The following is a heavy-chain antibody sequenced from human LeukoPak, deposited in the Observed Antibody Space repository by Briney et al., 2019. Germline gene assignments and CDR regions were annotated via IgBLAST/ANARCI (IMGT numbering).Heavy chain of an antibody. V-gene: IGHV1-8*01. D-gene: IGHD1-26*01. CDR2: MNPNSGNT. Sequence: ASVKVSCKASGYTFISYDINWVRQATGQGLEWMGWMNPNSGNTDYAQKFQGRVTMTRSTSISTAYMELSSLRSEDTAVYYCASSQQYIGTYYSSRDDAFDIWGQGTMVTVSS. CDR3: ASSQQYIGTYYSSRDDAFDI. J-gene: IGHJ3*02. CDR1: GYTFISYD.